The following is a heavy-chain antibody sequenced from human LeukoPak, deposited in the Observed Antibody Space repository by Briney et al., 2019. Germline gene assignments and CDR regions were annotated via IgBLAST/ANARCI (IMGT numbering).Heavy chain of an antibody. Sequence: SETLSLTCTVSGGSISSYYWSWIRQPPGKGLEWIGYIYYSGSTNYNPSLKSRVTISVDTSRNQFSLKLSSVTAADTAVYYCARVDGDYVRSYWGQGTLVTVSS. CDR2: IYYSGST. D-gene: IGHD4-17*01. V-gene: IGHV4-59*01. CDR3: ARVDGDYVRSY. J-gene: IGHJ4*02. CDR1: GGSISSYY.